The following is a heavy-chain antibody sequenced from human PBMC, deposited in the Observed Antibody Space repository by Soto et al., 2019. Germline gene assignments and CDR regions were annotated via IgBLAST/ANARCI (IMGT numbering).Heavy chain of an antibody. J-gene: IGHJ5*02. D-gene: IGHD1-26*01. CDR3: ARDLRWERLRRDNWFDP. V-gene: IGHV1-69*01. CDR1: GGTFSSYA. Sequence: QVQLVQSGAEVKKPGSSVKVSCKASGGTFSSYAISWVRQAPGQGLEWMGGIIPIFGTANYAQKFQGRVTITADESTSTAYMELSSLRSEDTAVYYCARDLRWERLRRDNWFDPWGQGTLVTVSS. CDR2: IIPIFGTA.